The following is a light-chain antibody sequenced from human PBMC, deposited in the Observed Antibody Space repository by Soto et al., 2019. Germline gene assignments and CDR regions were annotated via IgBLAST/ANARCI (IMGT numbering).Light chain of an antibody. V-gene: IGKV1-5*01. Sequence: DIMMNQSPSTLSASVGDTITITWRANHSISSWLAWYQQKPEKAPKLLIYDASILESGVPSRFSGSGSGTEFTLTISSLQPDDFATYYCQQYNSSSFSFGQGTKLEIK. J-gene: IGKJ2*01. CDR2: DAS. CDR3: QQYNSSSFS. CDR1: HSISSW.